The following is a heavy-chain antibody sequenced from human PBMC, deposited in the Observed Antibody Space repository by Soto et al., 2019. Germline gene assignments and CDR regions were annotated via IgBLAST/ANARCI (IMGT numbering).Heavy chain of an antibody. CDR2: IRGSGDRT. V-gene: IGHV3-23*01. Sequence: EVQLLESGGGLVQPGGSLRLSCAASGFTFSNYAMSWLRQPPGKGLEWVSAIRGSGDRTYYADSVKGRFTISRDNSKNTLYLQMNSLRAEDSAVYYCVKERSGHSYADSWGQGTLVTVSS. J-gene: IGHJ4*02. CDR3: VKERSGHSYADS. D-gene: IGHD5-18*01. CDR1: GFTFSNYA.